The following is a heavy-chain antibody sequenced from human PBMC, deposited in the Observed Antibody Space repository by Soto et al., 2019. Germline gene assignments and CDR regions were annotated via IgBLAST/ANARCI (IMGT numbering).Heavy chain of an antibody. CDR2: INHSGST. D-gene: IGHD3-3*01. CDR3: ARSQHYDFWSGPHYYYGMDV. J-gene: IGHJ6*02. CDR1: GGSFSGYY. Sequence: PSETLSLTCAVYGGSFSGYYWSWIRQPPGKGLEWIGEINHSGSTNYNPSLKSRVTISVDTSKNQFSLRLSSVTAADTAVYYCARSQHYDFWSGPHYYYGMDVWGQGTTVTVSS. V-gene: IGHV4-34*01.